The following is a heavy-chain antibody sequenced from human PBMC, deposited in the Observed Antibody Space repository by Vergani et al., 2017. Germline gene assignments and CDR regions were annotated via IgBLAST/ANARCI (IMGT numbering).Heavy chain of an antibody. V-gene: IGHV3-30*03. CDR2: ISYDGTQK. CDR1: GFTSSYYG. J-gene: IGHJ1*01. Sequence: QVHLVESGGGVVQPGRSLRLSCVVSGFTSSYYGMHWVRQAPGKGLEWVAVISYDGTQKYYADSVKGRFTIARDNSKSTLYLQMNSLRTEDTAVYYCATKSCVTPGCQIGYFREWGQGTVVTVSS. CDR3: ATKSCVTPGCQIGYFRE. D-gene: IGHD6-13*01.